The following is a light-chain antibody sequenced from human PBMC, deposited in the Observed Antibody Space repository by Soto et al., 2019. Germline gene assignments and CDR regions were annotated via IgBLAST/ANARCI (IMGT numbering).Light chain of an antibody. Sequence: DIQLTXXPXFLSSSVGDMVTITCRASQGISSFLAWYRQKPGKASKLLIYAASILQSGAPSRFSGSGSGTEFTLTIRTLQPEDFAPYYCQQLNSYPLTFGQGTKVEIK. CDR2: AAS. CDR3: QQLNSYPLT. V-gene: IGKV1-9*01. J-gene: IGKJ1*01. CDR1: QGISSF.